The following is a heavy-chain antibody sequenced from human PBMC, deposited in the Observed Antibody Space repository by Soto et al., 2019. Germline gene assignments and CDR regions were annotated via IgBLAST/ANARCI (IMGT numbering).Heavy chain of an antibody. D-gene: IGHD2-8*01. J-gene: IGHJ4*02. CDR2: INAGNGNT. V-gene: IGHV1-3*01. CDR1: GYTFTSYA. Sequence: QVQLVQSGAEVKKPGASVKVSCKASGYTFTSYAMHWVRQAPGQRLERMGWINAGNGNTKYSQKFQGRVTITRDTSASTAYMELSSLRSEDTAVYYCARDDIVLMVYAMDYWGQGTLVTVSS. CDR3: ARDDIVLMVYAMDY.